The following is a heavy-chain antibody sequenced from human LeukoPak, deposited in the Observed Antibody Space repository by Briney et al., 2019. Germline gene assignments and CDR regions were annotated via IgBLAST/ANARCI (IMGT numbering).Heavy chain of an antibody. CDR3: AKDLYDYVWGSYRSGYYLDY. D-gene: IGHD3-16*02. Sequence: TGGSLRLSCAASGFTFISYAMSWVRQAPGKGLEWVSAISGSGGSTYYADSVKGRFTISRDNSKNTLYLQMNSLRAEDTAVYYCAKDLYDYVWGSYRSGYYLDYWGQGTLVTVSS. J-gene: IGHJ4*02. V-gene: IGHV3-23*01. CDR2: ISGSGGST. CDR1: GFTFISYA.